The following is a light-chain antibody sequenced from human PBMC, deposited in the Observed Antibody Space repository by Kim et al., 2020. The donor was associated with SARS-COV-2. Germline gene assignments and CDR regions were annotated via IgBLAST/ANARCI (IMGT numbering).Light chain of an antibody. Sequence: SSELTQDPAVSVALGQTVRITCQGDSLRTYYASWYQQKPGQALVLVIYDKNNRPSGIPDRFSASRSENTASLTITGAQAEDEADYYCNSRDNTANHPVVFGGGTQLTVL. CDR2: DKN. J-gene: IGLJ2*01. V-gene: IGLV3-19*01. CDR1: SLRTYY. CDR3: NSRDNTANHPVV.